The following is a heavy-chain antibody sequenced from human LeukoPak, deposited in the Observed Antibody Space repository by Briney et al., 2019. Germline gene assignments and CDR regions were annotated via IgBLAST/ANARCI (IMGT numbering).Heavy chain of an antibody. CDR1: GYTFTSYG. CDR3: ARNQEVWFGEFGAFDI. J-gene: IGHJ3*02. D-gene: IGHD3-10*01. V-gene: IGHV1-18*01. CDR2: IIAYNGNT. Sequence: ASVKVSFKASGYTFTSYGIHWVRQAPGQGLEWVGLIIAYNGNTTYAQKLQGRVTMTTDTSTSTAYMELRSLRSDDTAVYYCARNQEVWFGEFGAFDIWGQGTMVTVSS.